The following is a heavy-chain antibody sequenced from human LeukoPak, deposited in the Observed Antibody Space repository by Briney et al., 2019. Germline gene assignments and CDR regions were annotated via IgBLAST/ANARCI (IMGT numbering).Heavy chain of an antibody. CDR1: GYSISSGYY. CDR2: IYHSGST. Sequence: SETLSLTCTVSGYSISSGYYWGWIRQPPGKGLEWIGSIYHSGSTYYNPSLKSRVTISVDTSKNQFSLKLSSVTAADTAVYYCARGIGASKNYYWYFDLWGRGTLVTVSS. V-gene: IGHV4-38-2*02. J-gene: IGHJ2*01. CDR3: ARGIGASKNYYWYFDL. D-gene: IGHD1-26*01.